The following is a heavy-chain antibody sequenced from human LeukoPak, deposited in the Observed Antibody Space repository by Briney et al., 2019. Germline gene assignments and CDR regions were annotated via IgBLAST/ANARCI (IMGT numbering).Heavy chain of an antibody. Sequence: GGSLRLSCAASGFTFSSYAVHWVRQAPGKGLEYVSAITSDGGRTYYANSVKGRFTISRDNSKNTLYLQMGSLRAEDMAAYYCARGRGLDLHYYYYMDVWGKGTTVTVSS. CDR2: ITSDGGRT. D-gene: IGHD3-10*01. CDR3: ARGRGLDLHYYYYMDV. CDR1: GFTFSSYA. V-gene: IGHV3-64*01. J-gene: IGHJ6*03.